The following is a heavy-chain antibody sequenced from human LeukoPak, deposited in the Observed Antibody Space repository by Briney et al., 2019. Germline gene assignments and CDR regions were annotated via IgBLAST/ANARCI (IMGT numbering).Heavy chain of an antibody. V-gene: IGHV1-46*01. CDR1: GYTFTSYY. Sequence: ASVKVSCKASGYTFTSYYVHWVRQAPGQGLQWMGIINPTSGDTNYAQNFQGRVTMTRDMSTSTVYMELSSLRSEDTAVYYCARYGFSSVWQGGWHAFDIWGQGTMVTVSS. D-gene: IGHD6-25*01. CDR2: INPTSGDT. CDR3: ARYGFSSVWQGGWHAFDI. J-gene: IGHJ3*02.